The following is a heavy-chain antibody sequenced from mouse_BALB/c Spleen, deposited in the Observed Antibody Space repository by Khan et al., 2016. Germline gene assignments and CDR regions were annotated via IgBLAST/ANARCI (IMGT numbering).Heavy chain of an antibody. V-gene: IGHV1-7*01. CDR2: INPSTGYT. CDR1: GYTFTSYW. J-gene: IGHJ3*01. Sequence: VQLQESGAELAKPGASVKMSCKASGYTFTSYWMHWVKQRPGQGLEWIGYINPSTGYTEYNQKFKDKATLTADKSSSTAYMQLSSLTSEDAAVYDCARPYYYGSSYVWFAYWGQGNLVTVSA. D-gene: IGHD1-1*01. CDR3: ARPYYYGSSYVWFAY.